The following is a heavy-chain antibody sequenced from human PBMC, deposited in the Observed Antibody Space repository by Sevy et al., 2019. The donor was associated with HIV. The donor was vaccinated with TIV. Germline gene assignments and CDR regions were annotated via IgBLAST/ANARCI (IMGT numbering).Heavy chain of an antibody. D-gene: IGHD1-1*01. J-gene: IGHJ4*02. Sequence: GGSLRLSCAASGFTFSRYVMNWVRQAPGKGLEWVSVISSGGSTTYYADSVKGRFTISRDNSKSTLYLQMNSLRAEDTAVYYCATRSLNSGPYFDPWGQGTLVTVSS. CDR3: ATRSLNSGPYFDP. V-gene: IGHV3-23*01. CDR2: ISSGGSTT. CDR1: GFTFSRYV.